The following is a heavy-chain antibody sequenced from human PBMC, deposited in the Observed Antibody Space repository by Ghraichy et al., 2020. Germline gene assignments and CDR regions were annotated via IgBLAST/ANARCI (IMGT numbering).Heavy chain of an antibody. Sequence: SLNISCAASGFTFDDYAMHWVRQAPGKGLEWVSGISWNSGSIGYADSVKGRFTISRDNAKNSLYLQMNSLRAEDTALYYCAKAVSREIVGATCFDYWGQGTLVTVSS. CDR2: ISWNSGSI. D-gene: IGHD1-26*01. CDR3: AKAVSREIVGATCFDY. V-gene: IGHV3-9*01. J-gene: IGHJ4*02. CDR1: GFTFDDYA.